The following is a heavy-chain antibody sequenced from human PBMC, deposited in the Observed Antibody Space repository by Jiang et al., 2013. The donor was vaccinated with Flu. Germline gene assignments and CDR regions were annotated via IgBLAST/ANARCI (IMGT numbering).Heavy chain of an antibody. CDR1: GFSLSTSGMC. Sequence: KPTQTLTLTCTFSGFSLSTSGMCVSWIRQPPGKALEWLARIDWDDDKYYSTSLKTRLTISKDTSKNQVVLTMTNMDPVDTATYYCARTRMTTVTTEPTDAFDIWGQGTMVTVSS. D-gene: IGHD4-17*01. CDR2: IDWDDDK. J-gene: IGHJ3*02. CDR3: ARTRMTTVTTEPTDAFDI. V-gene: IGHV2-70*11.